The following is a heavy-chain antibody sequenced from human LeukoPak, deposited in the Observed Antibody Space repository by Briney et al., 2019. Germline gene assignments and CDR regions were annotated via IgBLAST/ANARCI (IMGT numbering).Heavy chain of an antibody. CDR1: GDSISSYY. V-gene: IGHV4-59*01. Sequence: PSETLSLTCTVSGDSISSYYWTWIRQPPGRGLEWIGYVYYSGSTDTNYNPSLKSRVTISVDTSKNQFSLKLSSVTAADAAVYFCSRDPSASKGYFQDWGQGTLVTVSS. CDR2: VYYSGSTDT. J-gene: IGHJ1*01. CDR3: SRDPSASKGYFQD.